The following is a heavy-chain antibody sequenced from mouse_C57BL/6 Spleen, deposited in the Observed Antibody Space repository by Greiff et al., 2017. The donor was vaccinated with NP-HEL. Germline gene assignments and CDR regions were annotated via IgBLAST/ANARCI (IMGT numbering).Heavy chain of an antibody. D-gene: IGHD2-3*01. CDR2: IRSKSNNYAT. Sequence: EVQLVESGGGLVQPKGSLKLSCAASGFSFNTYAMNWVRQAPGKGLEWVARIRSKSNNYATYYADSVKDRFTISRDDSESMLYLQMNNLKTEDTAMYYCVRHLDGYFDYWGQGTTLTVSS. CDR3: VRHLDGYFDY. V-gene: IGHV10-1*01. J-gene: IGHJ2*01. CDR1: GFSFNTYA.